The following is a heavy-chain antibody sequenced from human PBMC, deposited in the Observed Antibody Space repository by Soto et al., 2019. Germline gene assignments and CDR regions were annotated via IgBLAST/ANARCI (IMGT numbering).Heavy chain of an antibody. CDR2: IWYDGSNK. D-gene: IGHD4-17*01. V-gene: IGHV3-33*01. CDR1: GFIFSSYG. Sequence: LRLSCAASGFIFSSYGMHWVRQAPGKGLEWVGVIWYDGSNKYYGDSVKGRFTISRDNSKNTLYLQMNSLRVEDTAVYYCASAVSWGQGTLVTVSS. CDR3: ASAVS. J-gene: IGHJ4*02.